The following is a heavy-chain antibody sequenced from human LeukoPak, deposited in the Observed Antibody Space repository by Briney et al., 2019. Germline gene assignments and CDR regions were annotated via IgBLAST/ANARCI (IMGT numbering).Heavy chain of an antibody. CDR2: IRYDGSNK. Sequence: GGSLRLSCAASRLTFSSYGTHWVRQAPGKGLEWVAFIRYDGSNKYYADSVKGRFTISRDNSKNTLYLQMNSLRAGDTAVYYCAKDPVGIAAAGSRRVLYYFDYWGQGTLVTVSS. J-gene: IGHJ4*02. CDR3: AKDPVGIAAAGSRRVLYYFDY. D-gene: IGHD6-13*01. V-gene: IGHV3-30*02. CDR1: RLTFSSYG.